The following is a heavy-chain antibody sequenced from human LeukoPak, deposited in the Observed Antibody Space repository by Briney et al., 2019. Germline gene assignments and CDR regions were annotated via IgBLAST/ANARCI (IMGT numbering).Heavy chain of an antibody. J-gene: IGHJ4*02. CDR1: EFTFSNYA. V-gene: IGHV3-23*01. CDR2: ISGSGGST. CDR3: ASPLLLAAAGPSLGY. D-gene: IGHD6-13*01. Sequence: GGSLRLSCAASEFTFSNYAMNWVRQAPGKGLEWVSGISGSGGSTYYADSVKGRFTISRDNSKNTLYLQMNSLRAEDTAVYYCASPLLLAAAGPSLGYWGQGTLVTVSS.